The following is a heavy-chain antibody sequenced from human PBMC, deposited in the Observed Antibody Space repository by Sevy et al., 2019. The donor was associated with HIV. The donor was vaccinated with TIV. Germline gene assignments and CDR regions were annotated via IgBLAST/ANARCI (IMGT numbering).Heavy chain of an antibody. D-gene: IGHD3-3*01. Sequence: GGSLRLSCAASGFTFSTYSMNWVRQAPGKGLEWVASISSASCYIYYADSVKGRFTISRDNAKSSLYLQMNSLRAEDTAIYYCAGDRGVATSSYGMDVWGQGTTVTVSS. V-gene: IGHV3-21*01. CDR1: GFTFSTYS. CDR2: ISSASCYI. CDR3: AGDRGVATSSYGMDV. J-gene: IGHJ6*02.